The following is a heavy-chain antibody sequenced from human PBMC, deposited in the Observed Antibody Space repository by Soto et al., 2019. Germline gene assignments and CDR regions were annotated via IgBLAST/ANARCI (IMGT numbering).Heavy chain of an antibody. CDR1: GGSISSGGYY. D-gene: IGHD2-2*01. CDR3: ARGRVAGSDIVVVPAATYFDY. Sequence: QVQLQESGPGLVKPSQTLSLTCTVSGGSISSGGYYWSWIRQHPGKGLEWIGYIYYSGRTYYNPSLKSRVTISGDTSKNQFSLKLSAVTAADTAVYYCARGRVAGSDIVVVPAATYFDYWGQGTLVTVSS. J-gene: IGHJ4*02. V-gene: IGHV4-31*03. CDR2: IYYSGRT.